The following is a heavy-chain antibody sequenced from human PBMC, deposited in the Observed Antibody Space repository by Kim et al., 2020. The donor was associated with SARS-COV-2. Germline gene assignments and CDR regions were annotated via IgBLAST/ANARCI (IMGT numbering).Heavy chain of an antibody. V-gene: IGHV3-9*01. CDR3: AKDMYEDQRYGMDV. Sequence: GGSLRLSCAASGFTFDDYAMHWVRQAPGKGLEWVSGISWNSGSIGYADSVKGRFTISRDNAKNSLYLQMNSLRAEDTALYYCAKDMYEDQRYGMDVWGQGTTVTVSS. CDR2: ISWNSGSI. J-gene: IGHJ6*02. CDR1: GFTFDDYA. D-gene: IGHD2-8*01.